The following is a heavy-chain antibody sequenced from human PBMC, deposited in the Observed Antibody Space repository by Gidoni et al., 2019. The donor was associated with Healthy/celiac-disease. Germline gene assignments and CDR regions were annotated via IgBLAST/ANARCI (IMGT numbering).Heavy chain of an antibody. CDR3: ARSNWNYGHHFDY. V-gene: IGHV4-59*01. D-gene: IGHD1-7*01. Sequence: QVQLQASGPGLVKPSETLSLTCTVSGGSISSYYWSWIRQPPGKGLEWIGYIYYSGSTNYTPSLKSRVTISVDTSKNQFSLKLSSVTAADTAVYYCARSNWNYGHHFDYWGQGTLVTVSS. CDR1: GGSISSYY. J-gene: IGHJ4*02. CDR2: IYYSGST.